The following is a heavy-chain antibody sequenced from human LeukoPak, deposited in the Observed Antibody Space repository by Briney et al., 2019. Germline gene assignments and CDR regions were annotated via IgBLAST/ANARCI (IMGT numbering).Heavy chain of an antibody. CDR2: IYHSGSN. V-gene: IGHV4-39*07. D-gene: IGHD3-3*01. CDR1: GGSISSSSYY. CDR3: ASMYYDFWRGYRNWFDP. J-gene: IGHJ5*02. Sequence: SETLSLTCTVSGGSISSSSYYWGWLRQPPGTGLEWIGSIYHSGSNYYNPSLKSRIIISVDTSKNQFSLKLSSVTAADTAVYYCASMYYDFWRGYRNWFDPWGQGSLVTVSS.